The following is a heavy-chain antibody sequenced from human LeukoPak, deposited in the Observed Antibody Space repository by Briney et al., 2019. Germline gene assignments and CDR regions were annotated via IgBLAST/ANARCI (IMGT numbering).Heavy chain of an antibody. CDR3: ARVEMATIFFDY. CDR2: IYYSGST. Sequence: PSQTLSLTCTVSGGSVSSGDYYWSWIRQPPGKGLEWIGYIYYSGSTNYNPSLKSRVSISVDTSKNHFSLKLSSVTAADTAVYYCARVEMATIFFDYWGQGTLVTVSS. V-gene: IGHV4-30-4*08. D-gene: IGHD5-24*01. CDR1: GGSVSSGDYY. J-gene: IGHJ4*02.